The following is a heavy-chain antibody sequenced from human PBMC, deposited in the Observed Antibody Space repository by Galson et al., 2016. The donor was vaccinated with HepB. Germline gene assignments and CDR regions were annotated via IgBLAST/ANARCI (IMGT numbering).Heavy chain of an antibody. D-gene: IGHD1-26*01. CDR3: ARGTRSGSYHVPFDS. Sequence: SVKVSCKASGGTFSSYAISWVRQAPGQGLEWMGGIIPIFGTPHYAQKFQGRVTITADKSTSTAYMELSSLRSEDTAVYYCARGTRSGSYHVPFDSWGQGTLVTVSS. CDR2: IIPIFGTP. V-gene: IGHV1-69*06. J-gene: IGHJ4*02. CDR1: GGTFSSYA.